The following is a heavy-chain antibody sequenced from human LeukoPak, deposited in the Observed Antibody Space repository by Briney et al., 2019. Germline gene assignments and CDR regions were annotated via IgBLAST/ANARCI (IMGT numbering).Heavy chain of an antibody. D-gene: IGHD3-22*01. CDR3: ARGASSGYYYFDH. V-gene: IGHV3-48*04. CDR1: GFTFTSYS. CDR2: ISSSSSTI. J-gene: IGHJ4*02. Sequence: GGSLRLSCAASGFTFTSYSMNWVRQAPGKGLEWVSYISSSSSTIYYADSVKGRFTISRDNAKNSLYLQMNSLRAEDTAVYYCARGASSGYYYFDHWGQGALVTVSS.